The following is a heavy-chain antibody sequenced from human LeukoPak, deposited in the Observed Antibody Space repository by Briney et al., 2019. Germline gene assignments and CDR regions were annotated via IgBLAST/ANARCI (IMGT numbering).Heavy chain of an antibody. CDR1: GFTFSSYA. J-gene: IGHJ4*02. Sequence: PGGSLRLSCAASGFTFSSYAMHWVRQAPGKGLEWVAVISYDGSNKYYADSVKGRFTISRDNSKNTLYLQTNSLRTEDTAVYYCAREWADNSDYPGNYWGQGTLVTVSS. CDR3: AREWADNSDYPGNY. V-gene: IGHV3-30*04. D-gene: IGHD3-22*01. CDR2: ISYDGSNK.